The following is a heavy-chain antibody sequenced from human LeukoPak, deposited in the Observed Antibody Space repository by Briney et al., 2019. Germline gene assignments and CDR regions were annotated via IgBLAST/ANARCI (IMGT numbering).Heavy chain of an antibody. CDR3: ASGQDYYDSGSYFDC. D-gene: IGHD3-10*01. Sequence: SETLSLTCTVSGGSISSYYWSWIRQPPGKGLEWIGYIYYSGSTNYNPSLKSRVTISVDTSKNQFSLKLSSVTAADTAVYYCASGQDYYDSGSYFDCWGQGTLVTVSS. CDR2: IYYSGST. CDR1: GGSISSYY. V-gene: IGHV4-59*08. J-gene: IGHJ4*02.